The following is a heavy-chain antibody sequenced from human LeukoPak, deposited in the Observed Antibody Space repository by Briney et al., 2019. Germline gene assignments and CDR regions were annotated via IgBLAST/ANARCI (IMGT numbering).Heavy chain of an antibody. CDR1: GFTFSSYW. D-gene: IGHD2-2*01. J-gene: IGHJ4*02. CDR3: ARDWVYCISTSCPYDY. CDR2: ISSSGSTI. Sequence: GGSLRLSCAASGFTFSSYWMSWIRQAPGKGLEWVSYISSSGSTIYYADSVKGRFTISRDNAKNSLYLQMNSLRAEDTAVYYCARDWVYCISTSCPYDYWGQGTLVTVSS. V-gene: IGHV3-11*01.